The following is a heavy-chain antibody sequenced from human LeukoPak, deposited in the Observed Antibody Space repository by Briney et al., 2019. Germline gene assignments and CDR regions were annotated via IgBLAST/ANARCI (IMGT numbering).Heavy chain of an antibody. V-gene: IGHV1-18*01. Sequence: ASVTVSCKASGNTFTSYGISWVRQAPGQGLEWMGWIRVYNGNTNYAQKLQGRVTMTTDTSTTTAYMELRSLRSEDTAVYYCATEDGYWGQGTLVTVSS. CDR1: GNTFTSYG. CDR2: IRVYNGNT. J-gene: IGHJ4*02. CDR3: ATEDGY.